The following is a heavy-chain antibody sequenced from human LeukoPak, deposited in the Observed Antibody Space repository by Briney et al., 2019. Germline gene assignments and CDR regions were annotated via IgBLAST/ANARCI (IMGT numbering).Heavy chain of an antibody. J-gene: IGHJ1*01. CDR1: GFTFSDYT. D-gene: IGHD2-21*02. CDR3: ARGYCGGDCYGD. V-gene: IGHV3-21*01. CDR2: ISGSSRHI. Sequence: PGGSLRLSCAASGFTFSDYTMNWVRQAPGKGLEYVSSISGSSRHIYYADSVKGRFTISRDNTKSSLYLQMNSLRVEDMAVYYXARGYCGGDCYGDWGQGTLVTVSS.